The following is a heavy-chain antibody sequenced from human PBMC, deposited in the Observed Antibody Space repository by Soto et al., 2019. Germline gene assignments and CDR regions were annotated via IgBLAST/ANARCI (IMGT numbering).Heavy chain of an antibody. CDR2: ISGSGGST. V-gene: IGHV3-23*01. D-gene: IGHD3-22*01. CDR3: AKDYYYDTSGPDY. CDR1: GFTFSTYA. J-gene: IGHJ4*02. Sequence: GSLRLSCAASGFTFSTYAMSWVRQAPGKGLEWVSAISGSGGSTYYADSVKGRFTISRDNSKNTLYLQMNSLRAEDTAVYYCAKDYYYDTSGPDYWGQGTLVTVSS.